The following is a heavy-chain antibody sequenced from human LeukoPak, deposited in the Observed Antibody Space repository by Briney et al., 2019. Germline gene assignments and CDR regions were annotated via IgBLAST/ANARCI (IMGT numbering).Heavy chain of an antibody. V-gene: IGHV4-59*01. D-gene: IGHD2-21*02. CDR2: VYDSGKT. Sequence: SETLSLICTVSGASISSYYWSWIRQPPGKGLEWIGYVYDSGKTNYNPSLKSRVTISMDTSKNQFSLNLRSVTAADTAVYYCARARGDFHYFDSWGQGTLVTVPS. CDR3: ARARGDFHYFDS. CDR1: GASISSYY. J-gene: IGHJ4*02.